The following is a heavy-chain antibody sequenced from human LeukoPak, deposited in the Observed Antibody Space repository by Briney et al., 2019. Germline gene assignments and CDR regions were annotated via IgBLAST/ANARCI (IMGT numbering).Heavy chain of an antibody. V-gene: IGHV4-59*01. CDR1: GGSISSYY. CDR2: IYHSGST. J-gene: IGHJ5*02. CDR3: ARVYDFWSGYYSRPDSNWFDP. D-gene: IGHD3-3*01. Sequence: SETLSLTCTVSGGSISSYYWSWIRQPPGKGLEWIGSIYHSGSTYYNPSLKSRVTISVDTSKNQFSLKLSSVTAADTAVYYCARVYDFWSGYYSRPDSNWFDPWGQGTLVTVSS.